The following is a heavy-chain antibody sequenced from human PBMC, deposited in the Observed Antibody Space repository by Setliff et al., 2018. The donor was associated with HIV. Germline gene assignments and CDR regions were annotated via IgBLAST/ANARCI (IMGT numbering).Heavy chain of an antibody. CDR2: INTNTGNP. J-gene: IGHJ4*02. CDR3: ARDPPYYDFWSGSHFDY. CDR1: GGTFSSYA. Sequence: GASVKVSCKASGGTFSSYAISWVRQDPGQGLEWMGWINTNTGNPTYAQGFTGRFVFSLDTSVSTAYLQISSLKAEDTAVYYCARDPPYYDFWSGSHFDYWGQGTLVTVSS. D-gene: IGHD3-3*01. V-gene: IGHV7-4-1*02.